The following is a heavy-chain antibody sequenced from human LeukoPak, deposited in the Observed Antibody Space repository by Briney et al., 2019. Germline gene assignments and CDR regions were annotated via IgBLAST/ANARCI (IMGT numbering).Heavy chain of an antibody. J-gene: IGHJ4*02. CDR1: GFTFSDYY. Sequence: GGSLRLSCAASGFTFSDYYMSWIRQAPGKGLEWVSYISSSGSTIYYADSVKGRFTISRDNSKNTLHLQMNSLRAEDTAVYYCAKKGSYRLPPFDYWGQGTLVTVSS. D-gene: IGHD3-16*02. CDR2: ISSSGSTI. V-gene: IGHV3-11*01. CDR3: AKKGSYRLPPFDY.